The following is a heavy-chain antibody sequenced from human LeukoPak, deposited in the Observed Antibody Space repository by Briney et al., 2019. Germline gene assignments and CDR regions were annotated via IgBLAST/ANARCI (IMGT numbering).Heavy chain of an antibody. Sequence: HPGGSLRLSCAASGFTFSSYAMHWVRQAPGKGLEYVSAISSNGGSTYYANSVKGRFTISRDNSKNTLYLQMGSLRAEDMAVYYCARDYGGSSPFDYWGQGTLVTVSS. J-gene: IGHJ4*02. D-gene: IGHD4-23*01. CDR1: GFTFSSYA. CDR3: ARDYGGSSPFDY. CDR2: ISSNGGST. V-gene: IGHV3-64*01.